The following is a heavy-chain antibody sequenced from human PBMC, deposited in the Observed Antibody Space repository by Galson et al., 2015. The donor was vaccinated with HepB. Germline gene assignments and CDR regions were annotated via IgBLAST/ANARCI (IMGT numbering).Heavy chain of an antibody. CDR2: ISSSSTTI. D-gene: IGHD6-19*01. J-gene: IGHJ3*02. CDR1: TFIFSTYS. CDR3: ATRLAVAGTGAFDI. V-gene: IGHV3-48*04. Sequence: SLRLSCAASTFIFSTYSMNWVRQAPGKGLEWVSYISSSSTTIYYADSVKGRFTISRDNAKNSLYLQMNSLRAEDTAVYYCATRLAVAGTGAFDIWGQGTMVTVSS.